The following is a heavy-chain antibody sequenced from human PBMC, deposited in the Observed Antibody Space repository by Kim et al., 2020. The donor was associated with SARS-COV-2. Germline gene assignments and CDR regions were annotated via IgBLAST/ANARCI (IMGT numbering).Heavy chain of an antibody. J-gene: IGHJ4*02. D-gene: IGHD1-26*01. Sequence: NYAQKFQGRVTLTTDTSTNTAYMDLRSLTSDDTAVYYCASHERDSGGYFDYWAQGALVTVSS. CDR3: ASHERDSGGYFDY. V-gene: IGHV1-18*01.